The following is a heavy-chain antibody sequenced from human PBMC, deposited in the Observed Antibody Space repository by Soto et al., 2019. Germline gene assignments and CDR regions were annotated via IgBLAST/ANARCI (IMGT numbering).Heavy chain of an antibody. CDR2: IIPIFGTA. CDR3: ARDRYGDYPDY. Sequence: ASVKVSCKASGGTFSSYTISWVRQAPGQGLEWMGGIIPIFGTANYAQKFQGRVTITADESTSTAYMELSSLRSEDTAVYYCARDRYGDYPDYWGQGTLVTVSS. J-gene: IGHJ4*02. V-gene: IGHV1-69*13. CDR1: GGTFSSYT. D-gene: IGHD4-17*01.